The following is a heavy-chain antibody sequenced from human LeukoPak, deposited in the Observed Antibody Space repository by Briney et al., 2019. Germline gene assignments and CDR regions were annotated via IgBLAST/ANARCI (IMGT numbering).Heavy chain of an antibody. CDR1: GFTFSSYS. CDR3: ARSLWFGDSNLDY. Sequence: GGSLRLSCAASGFTFSSYSMNWVRQAPGKGLEWVSYISSSSSTIYYADSVKGRFTISRDNAKNSLYLQMNSLRAEDTAMYYCARSLWFGDSNLDYWGQGTLVTVSS. D-gene: IGHD3-10*01. V-gene: IGHV3-48*01. CDR2: ISSSSSTI. J-gene: IGHJ4*02.